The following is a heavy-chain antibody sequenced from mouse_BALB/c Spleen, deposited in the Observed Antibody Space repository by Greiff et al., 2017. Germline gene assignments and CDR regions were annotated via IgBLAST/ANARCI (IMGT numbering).Heavy chain of an antibody. CDR2: ISNGGGST. V-gene: IGHV5-12-2*01. Sequence: EVKLMESGGGLVQPGGSLKLSCAASGFTFSSYTMSWVRQTPEKRLEWVAYISNGGGSTYYPDTVKGRFTISRDNAKNTLYLQMSSLKSEDTAMYYCARRRSLLDCAMDYWGQGTSVTVSS. CDR3: ARRRSLLDCAMDY. CDR1: GFTFSSYT. D-gene: IGHD2-1*01. J-gene: IGHJ4*01.